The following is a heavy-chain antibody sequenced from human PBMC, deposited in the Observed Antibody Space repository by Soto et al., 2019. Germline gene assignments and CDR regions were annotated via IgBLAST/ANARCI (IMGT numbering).Heavy chain of an antibody. D-gene: IGHD3-16*01. V-gene: IGHV3-23*01. Sequence: GGSLRLSCAVSGFQFSRYAMAWVRQAPGKGLEWVASISDNSRVTYYADSVRGRFTVSRDNSKDTLYLQMTGLRAKDTAVYYCATPGGSADSWGQGTLVTVFS. CDR2: ISDNSRVT. J-gene: IGHJ4*02. CDR3: ATPGGSADS. CDR1: GFQFSRYA.